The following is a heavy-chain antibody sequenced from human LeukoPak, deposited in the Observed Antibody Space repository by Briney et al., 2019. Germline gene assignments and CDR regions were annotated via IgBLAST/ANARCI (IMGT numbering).Heavy chain of an antibody. V-gene: IGHV3-23*01. J-gene: IGHJ4*02. CDR1: GFTFSNYA. CDR2: IGGSGDSI. CDR3: AKGHSGSYSPLFHY. Sequence: GGSLRLSCAASGFTFSNYAMTWVRQAPGKGLQWVSIIGGSGDSIYYADSVKGRFTISRDNSQNTLYLQMNSLSAEDTAVYYCAKGHSGSYSPLFHYWGQGTLVTVSS. D-gene: IGHD3-10*01.